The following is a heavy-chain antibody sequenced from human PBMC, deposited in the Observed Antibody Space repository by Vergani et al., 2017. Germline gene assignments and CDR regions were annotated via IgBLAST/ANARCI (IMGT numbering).Heavy chain of an antibody. Sequence: QVQLQESGPGLVKPSQTLSLTCTVSGGSISSGGYYWSWIRQHPGKGLEWIGYIYYSGSTNYHPTLKSRVTISVDTSKNQFSLKLSSVTAADTAVYYCAARSIAAPYYYYYGMDVWGQGTTVTVSS. D-gene: IGHD6-6*01. J-gene: IGHJ6*02. CDR2: IYYSGST. CDR1: GGSISSGGYY. V-gene: IGHV4-31*03. CDR3: AARSIAAPYYYYYGMDV.